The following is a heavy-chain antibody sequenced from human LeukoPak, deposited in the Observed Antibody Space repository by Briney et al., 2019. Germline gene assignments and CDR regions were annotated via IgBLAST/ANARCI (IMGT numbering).Heavy chain of an antibody. Sequence: GGSLRLSCSMSGFDFENYGMHWFRQRPGKGLEWVSSITWNTGNLGYGDSVEGRFTVSRDNARNSVYLQMNSLRAEDTAVYYCARVRYFDWLGPFDYWGQGTLVTVSS. J-gene: IGHJ4*02. D-gene: IGHD3-9*01. CDR1: GFDFENYG. CDR3: ARVRYFDWLGPFDY. CDR2: ITWNTGNL. V-gene: IGHV3-9*01.